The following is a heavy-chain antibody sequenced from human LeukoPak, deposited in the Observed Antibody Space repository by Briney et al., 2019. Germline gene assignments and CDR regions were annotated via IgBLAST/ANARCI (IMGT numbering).Heavy chain of an antibody. CDR3: ARGSGYSIKGYYYYYGMDV. J-gene: IGHJ6*02. D-gene: IGHD6-13*01. V-gene: IGHV1-18*01. CDR1: GYTFTSYG. Sequence: ASVTVSCKASGYTFTSYGISWVRQAHGQGLEWMGWISTYNGNTNYAQKLQGRVTMTTDTSRSTAYMELRSLRSDDTAVYYCARGSGYSIKGYYYYYGMDVWGQGTTVTVSS. CDR2: ISTYNGNT.